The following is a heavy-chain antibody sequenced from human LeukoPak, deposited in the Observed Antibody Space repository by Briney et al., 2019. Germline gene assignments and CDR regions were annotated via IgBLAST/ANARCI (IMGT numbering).Heavy chain of an antibody. CDR3: ARDRGRYGSGSYPDY. J-gene: IGHJ4*02. Sequence: GGSLRLSCAASGFTFTKYWMTWLRQAPGKGLEWVSYISSSGSTIYYADCVKGRFTISRDNAKNSLYLQMNGLRAEDTAVYYCARDRGRYGSGSYPDYWGQGTLVTVSS. V-gene: IGHV3-11*04. CDR2: ISSSGSTI. CDR1: GFTFTKYW. D-gene: IGHD3-10*01.